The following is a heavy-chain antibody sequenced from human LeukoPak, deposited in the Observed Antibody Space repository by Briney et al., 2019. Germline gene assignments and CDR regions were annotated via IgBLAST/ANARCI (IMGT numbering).Heavy chain of an antibody. V-gene: IGHV4-4*07. J-gene: IGHJ5*02. CDR2: IYTSGST. D-gene: IGHD3-3*01. CDR1: GGSISSYY. CDR3: AREAYDFWSGSTYNWFDP. Sequence: PSETLSLTCTVSGGSISSYYWSWIRQPAGKGLEWIGRIYTSGSTNYNPSLKSRVTMSVDTSKNQFSLKLSSVTAADTAVYYCAREAYDFWSGSTYNWFDPWGQGTLVTVSS.